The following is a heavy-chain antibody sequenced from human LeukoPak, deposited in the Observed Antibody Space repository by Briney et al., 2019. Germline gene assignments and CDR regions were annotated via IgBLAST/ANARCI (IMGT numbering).Heavy chain of an antibody. D-gene: IGHD6-19*01. CDR2: IDYDGGSG. CDR1: GFTLSSYE. V-gene: IGHV3-23*01. J-gene: IGHJ1*01. Sequence: PGGSLRLSCTVSGFTLSSYEMSWIRQAPGKGLEWVSRIDYDGGSGHYADSVKGRFTISRDNSNNTLFLHLNSLRGEDTAVYYCTRNSGWYGLSWGQGTLVTVSS. CDR3: TRNSGWYGLS.